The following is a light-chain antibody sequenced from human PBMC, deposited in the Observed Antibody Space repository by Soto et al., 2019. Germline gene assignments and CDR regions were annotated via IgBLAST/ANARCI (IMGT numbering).Light chain of an antibody. CDR1: QTISSW. CDR2: KAS. V-gene: IGKV1-5*03. J-gene: IGKJ1*01. Sequence: DIQMTQSPYSLYASVXDRVTITXRASQTISSWVAWYQQKPGKAPKLLIYKASSLESGVPSRFSGSGSGTEFTLTISSLQPDDFATYYCQQYNSYSWTFGQGTKVDIK. CDR3: QQYNSYSWT.